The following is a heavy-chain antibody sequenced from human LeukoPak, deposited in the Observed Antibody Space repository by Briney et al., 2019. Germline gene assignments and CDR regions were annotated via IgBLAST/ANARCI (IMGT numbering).Heavy chain of an antibody. CDR3: ARGGEIAAAGLDY. CDR2: INHSGST. J-gene: IGHJ4*02. CDR1: GGSFSGYY. V-gene: IGHV4-34*01. D-gene: IGHD6-13*01. Sequence: SETLSLTCAVYGGSFSGYYWSWIRQPPGEGLEWIGEINHSGSTNYNPSLKSRVTISVDTSKNQFSLKLSSVTAADTAVYYCARGGEIAAAGLDYWGQGTLVTVSS.